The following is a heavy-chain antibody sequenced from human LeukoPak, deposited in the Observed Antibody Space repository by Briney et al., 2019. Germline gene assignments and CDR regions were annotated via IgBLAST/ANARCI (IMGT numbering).Heavy chain of an antibody. D-gene: IGHD6-13*01. V-gene: IGHV1-2*02. J-gene: IGHJ1*01. CDR3: ARVGSSWTQTSSEYFQH. CDR2: INPNSGGT. Sequence: ASVKVSCKASGYTFTGYYMHWVRQAPGQGLEWMGWINPNSGGTNYAQKFQGRVTMTRDTSISTAYMELSRLRSDDTAVYYCARVGSSWTQTSSEYFQHWGQGTLVTVSS. CDR1: GYTFTGYY.